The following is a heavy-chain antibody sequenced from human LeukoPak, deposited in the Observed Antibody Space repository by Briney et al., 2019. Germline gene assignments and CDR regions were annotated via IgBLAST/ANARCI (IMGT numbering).Heavy chain of an antibody. D-gene: IGHD3-22*01. CDR2: ISGGTGTP. J-gene: IGHJ4*02. Sequence: GGSLRLSCAASGFTFSNYAMSWVRQAPGKGLEWVSGISGGTGTPFYADSVKGRFTISRDNAKNTLYLQMNSLRPEDTAVYYCARDVDYHVTSECFDYWGQGTLVTVSS. V-gene: IGHV3-23*01. CDR3: ARDVDYHVTSECFDY. CDR1: GFTFSNYA.